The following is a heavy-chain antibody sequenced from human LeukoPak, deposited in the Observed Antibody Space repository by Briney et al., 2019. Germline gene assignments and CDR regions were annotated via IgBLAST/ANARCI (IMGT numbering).Heavy chain of an antibody. V-gene: IGHV4-61*02. CDR1: GYSISSGSYY. D-gene: IGHD5-18*01. CDR3: AREDTAMVLFDY. Sequence: SETLSLACSVSGYSISSGSYYWSWLRQPAGKGLEWIGRIYTSGSTNYNPSLKSRVTISVDTSKNQFSLKLSSVTAADTAVYYCAREDTAMVLFDYWGQGTLVTASS. CDR2: IYTSGST. J-gene: IGHJ4*02.